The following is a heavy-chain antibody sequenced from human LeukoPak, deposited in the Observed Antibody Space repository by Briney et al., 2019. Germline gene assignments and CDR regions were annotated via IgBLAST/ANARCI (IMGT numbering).Heavy chain of an antibody. CDR2: INHSGST. Sequence: SETLSLTCAVYGGSFSSYYWSWIRQPPGKGLEWIGEINHSGSTNYNPSLKSRVTISVDTSKNQFSLKLSSVTAADTAVYYCARYRGLYGQPYYYYYMDVWGKGTTVTVSS. D-gene: IGHD2-8*01. CDR1: GGSFSSYY. CDR3: ARYRGLYGQPYYYYYMDV. V-gene: IGHV4-34*01. J-gene: IGHJ6*03.